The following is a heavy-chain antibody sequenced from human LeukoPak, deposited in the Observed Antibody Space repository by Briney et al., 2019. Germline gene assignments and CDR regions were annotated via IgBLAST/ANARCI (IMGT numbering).Heavy chain of an antibody. CDR2: INHSGST. D-gene: IGHD6-13*01. Sequence: SETLSLTCAVYGGSFSGYYWSWIRQPPGKGLEWIGEINHSGSTNYNPSLKSRVTISVDTSKNQFSLKLSSVTAADTAVYYCAGGPPGSSWYKWYYFDYWGQGTLVTVSP. CDR3: AGGPPGSSWYKWYYFDY. CDR1: GGSFSGYY. J-gene: IGHJ4*02. V-gene: IGHV4-34*01.